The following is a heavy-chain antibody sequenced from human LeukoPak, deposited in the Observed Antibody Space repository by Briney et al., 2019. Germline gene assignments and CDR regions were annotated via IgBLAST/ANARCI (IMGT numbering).Heavy chain of an antibody. Sequence: ASVKVSCKASGYTFTGYYMHWVRQAPGQGLEWMGWINPNSGGTNYAQKFQGRVTMTRDTSISTAYMELSRLRSDDTAVYYCARGRLLRYFDWLLWHWGQGTLVTVSS. CDR3: ARGRLLRYFDWLLWH. V-gene: IGHV1-2*02. J-gene: IGHJ4*02. CDR1: GYTFTGYY. D-gene: IGHD3-9*01. CDR2: INPNSGGT.